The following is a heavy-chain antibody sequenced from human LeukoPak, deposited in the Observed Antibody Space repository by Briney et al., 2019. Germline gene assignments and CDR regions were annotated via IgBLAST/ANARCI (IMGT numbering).Heavy chain of an antibody. CDR1: GGSFSGYY. D-gene: IGHD6-13*01. V-gene: IGHV4-34*01. J-gene: IGHJ3*02. CDR3: ARSSDYSSSWYGLGAFDI. Sequence: SETLSLTCAVYGGSFSGYYWSWIRQPPGKGLEWIGEINHSGSTNYNPSLKSRVTISVDTSKNQFSLKLSSVTAADTAVYYCARSSDYSSSWYGLGAFDIWGQGTMVTVSS. CDR2: INHSGST.